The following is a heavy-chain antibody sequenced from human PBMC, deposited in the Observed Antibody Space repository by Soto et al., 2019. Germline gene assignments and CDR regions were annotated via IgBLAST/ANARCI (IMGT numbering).Heavy chain of an antibody. D-gene: IGHD6-19*01. J-gene: IGHJ5*02. CDR3: AREWYSSGGPGFDP. CDR1: GGSISSYY. V-gene: IGHV4-59*01. Sequence: KTSETLSLTCTVSGGSISSYYWSWIRQPPGKGLEWIGYIYYSGSTNYNPSLKSRVTISVDTSKNQFSLKLSSVTAADTAVYYCAREWYSSGGPGFDPWGQGTLVTVSS. CDR2: IYYSGST.